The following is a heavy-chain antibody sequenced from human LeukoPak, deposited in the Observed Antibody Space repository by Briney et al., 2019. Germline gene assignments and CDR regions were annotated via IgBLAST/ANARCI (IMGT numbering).Heavy chain of an antibody. CDR1: GGSISSSSYY. CDR3: AREVVPAASFDY. J-gene: IGHJ4*02. V-gene: IGHV4-39*02. CDR2: IYYSGST. Sequence: KPSETLSLTCTVSGGSISSSSYYWGWIRQPPGKGLEWIGSIYYSGSTYYNPSLKSRVTISVDTSKNQFSLKLSSVTAADTAVYYCAREVVPAASFDYWGQGNPGHRLL. D-gene: IGHD2-2*01.